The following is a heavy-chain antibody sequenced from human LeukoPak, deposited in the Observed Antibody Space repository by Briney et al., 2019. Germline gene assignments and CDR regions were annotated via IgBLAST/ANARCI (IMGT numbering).Heavy chain of an antibody. CDR3: ARGRSVGRWLQFYFDY. V-gene: IGHV4-39*07. J-gene: IGHJ4*02. CDR2: IYYSGST. Sequence: SETLSLTCTVSGGSISSSSYYWGWIRQPPGKGLEWIGSIYYSGSTYYNPSLKSRVTISVDTSKNQFSLKLSSVTAADTAVYYCARGRSVGRWLQFYFDYWGQGTLVTVSS. D-gene: IGHD5-24*01. CDR1: GGSISSSSYY.